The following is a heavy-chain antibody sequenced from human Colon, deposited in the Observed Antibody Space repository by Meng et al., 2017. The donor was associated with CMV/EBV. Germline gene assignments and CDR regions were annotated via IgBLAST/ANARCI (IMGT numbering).Heavy chain of an antibody. CDR2: ISSSSGSII. CDR1: GFSFSDYY. V-gene: IGHV3-11*01. J-gene: IGHJ4*02. CDR3: ARAGGRDSTGYYSY. Sequence: GESLKISCAASGFSFSDYYMSWVRQAPGKGLEWVSYISSSSGSIIYYADSVKGRFTISRDNAKNSPYLQMNSLRAEDTAVYYCARAGGRDSTGYYSYWGQGTLVTVSS. D-gene: IGHD3-22*01.